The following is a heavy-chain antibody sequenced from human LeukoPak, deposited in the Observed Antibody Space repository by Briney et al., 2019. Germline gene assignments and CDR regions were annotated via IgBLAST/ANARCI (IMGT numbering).Heavy chain of an antibody. CDR3: ATKVAAAGIVAADY. CDR2: IYYSGST. D-gene: IGHD6-13*01. V-gene: IGHV4-39*01. CDR1: GGSISSSSYY. Sequence: SETLSLTCTVSGGSISSSSYYWGWIRQPPGKGLEWIGSIYYSGSTYYNPSLKSRVTISVDTSKNQFSLKLSSVTAADTAVYYCATKVAAAGIVAADYWGQGTLVTVSS. J-gene: IGHJ4*02.